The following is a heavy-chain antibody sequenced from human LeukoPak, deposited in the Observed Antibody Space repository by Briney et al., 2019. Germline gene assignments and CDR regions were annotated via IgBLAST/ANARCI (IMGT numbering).Heavy chain of an antibody. V-gene: IGHV3-7*01. Sequence: PGGSLRLSCAASGFTFNSYWMNWVRQAPGKGLEWVANIKQDGSEKYYVDSVKGRFTISRDSAENSLYLQMNSLRAEDTAVYYCATSRTFDYWGQGTLVTVSS. CDR1: GFTFNSYW. J-gene: IGHJ4*02. CDR3: ATSRTFDY. D-gene: IGHD1-7*01. CDR2: IKQDGSEK.